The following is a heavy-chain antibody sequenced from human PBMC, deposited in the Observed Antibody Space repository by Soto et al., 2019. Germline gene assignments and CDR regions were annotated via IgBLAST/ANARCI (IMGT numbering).Heavy chain of an antibody. Sequence: GGSLRLSCAASGFTFSSYAMNWVRQAPGKGLEWVSVISGSGGSTYCADSVKGRFTISRDNSKNTLYLQMNSLRAEDTAVYYCAKKPPMTTVTSETSDGSNDAFDIWGQGTMVTVSS. V-gene: IGHV3-23*01. CDR3: AKKPPMTTVTSETSDGSNDAFDI. D-gene: IGHD4-17*01. CDR2: ISGSGGST. J-gene: IGHJ3*02. CDR1: GFTFSSYA.